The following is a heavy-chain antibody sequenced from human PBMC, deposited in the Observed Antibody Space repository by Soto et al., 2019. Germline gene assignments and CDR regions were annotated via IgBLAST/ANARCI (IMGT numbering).Heavy chain of an antibody. CDR2: IYYSGST. CDR3: ESRGRGSCSGGSCSSSWFDT. D-gene: IGHD2-15*01. J-gene: IGHJ5*02. Sequence: SETLSLTCTVSGGSISSYYWSWIRQPPGKGLEWIGYIYYSGSTNYNPSLKSRVTISVGTSKNQFSLKLSSVTAADTAVYYCESRGRGSCSGGSCSSSWFDTLGQGTLVTVSS. CDR1: GGSISSYY. V-gene: IGHV4-59*01.